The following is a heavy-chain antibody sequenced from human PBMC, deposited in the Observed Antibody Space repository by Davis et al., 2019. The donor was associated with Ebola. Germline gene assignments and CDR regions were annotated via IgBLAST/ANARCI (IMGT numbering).Heavy chain of an antibody. Sequence: GESLKISCAASGFTFSSYSMNWGRQAPGKGLEWVSSISSSSSYIYYADSVKGRFTISRDNAKNSLYLQMNSLRAEDTAVYYCARGRLLWFGELFPWGQGTLVTVSS. CDR3: ARGRLLWFGELFP. CDR1: GFTFSSYS. J-gene: IGHJ5*02. CDR2: ISSSSSYI. V-gene: IGHV3-21*04. D-gene: IGHD3-10*01.